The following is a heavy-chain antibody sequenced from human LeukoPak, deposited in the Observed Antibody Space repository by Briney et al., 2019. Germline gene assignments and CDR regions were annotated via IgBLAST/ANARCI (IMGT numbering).Heavy chain of an antibody. CDR2: ISGSGGTT. CDR3: SKSPGQGIVGSSPAYNYYMDV. J-gene: IGHJ6*03. Sequence: GGSLRLSCAASRFTFSSYAMSWVRQAPGKGLEWVSSISGSGGTTYYADTVRGRFTISRDNSKNTLSLQMNSLRAEDTAVYYCSKSPGQGIVGSSPAYNYYMDVWGKGPRSPSP. V-gene: IGHV3-23*01. D-gene: IGHD1-26*01. CDR1: RFTFSSYA.